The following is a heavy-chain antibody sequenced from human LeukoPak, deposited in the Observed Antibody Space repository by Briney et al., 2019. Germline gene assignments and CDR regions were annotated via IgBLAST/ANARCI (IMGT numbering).Heavy chain of an antibody. J-gene: IGHJ4*02. CDR2: IYSGGST. CDR3: ARFTSGWYVDY. Sequence: GGSLRLSCAASGFTVSSNYMSWVRQAPGKGLEWVSVIYSGGSTYYADSVKGRFTISRDNAKNSLYLQMNSLRDEDTAVYYCARFTSGWYVDYWGQGTLVSVSS. D-gene: IGHD6-19*01. CDR1: GFTVSSNY. V-gene: IGHV3-66*01.